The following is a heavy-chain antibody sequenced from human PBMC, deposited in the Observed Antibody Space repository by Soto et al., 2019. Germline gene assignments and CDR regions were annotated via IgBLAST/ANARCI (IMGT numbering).Heavy chain of an antibody. Sequence: SETLSLTCAVSCASVSSTKWWSWVRQSPGKGLEWIGEIHHSETTNYNPSLESRVTISVDTSKNQFSLKLSSVTAADTAVYYCHRGSSYYYYYGMDVWGQGTTVTVSS. V-gene: IGHV4-4*02. CDR1: CASVSSTKW. CDR2: IHHSETT. D-gene: IGHD3-16*01. J-gene: IGHJ6*02. CDR3: HRGSSYYYYYGMDV.